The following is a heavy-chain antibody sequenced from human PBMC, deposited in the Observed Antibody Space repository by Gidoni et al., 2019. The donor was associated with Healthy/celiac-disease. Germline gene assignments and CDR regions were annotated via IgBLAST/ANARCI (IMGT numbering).Heavy chain of an antibody. Sequence: QVQLVESGGGVVQPGRSLRLSCAASGFTFSSYAMHWVRQAPGKGLEWLAVISYDGSNKYYADSVKGRFTISRDNSKDTLYLQMNSLRAEDTAVYYCARVRAFYYYGMDVWGQGTTVTVSS. CDR1: GFTFSSYA. CDR2: ISYDGSNK. V-gene: IGHV3-30-3*01. CDR3: ARVRAFYYYGMDV. J-gene: IGHJ6*02.